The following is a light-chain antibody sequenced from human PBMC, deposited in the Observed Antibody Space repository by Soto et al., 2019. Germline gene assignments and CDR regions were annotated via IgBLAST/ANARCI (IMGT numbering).Light chain of an antibody. J-gene: IGLJ3*02. V-gene: IGLV7-46*01. CDR2: DTS. CDR3: LLSHSGARPGNWV. Sequence: QAVVTQEPSLTVSPGGTVTLTCGSSTGAVTSGHYPYWFQQKPGQAPRTLIYDTSNKHSWTPARFSGSLLGGKAALTLSGAQPEDEAEYYCLLSHSGARPGNWVFGGGTKVTVL. CDR1: TGAVTSGHY.